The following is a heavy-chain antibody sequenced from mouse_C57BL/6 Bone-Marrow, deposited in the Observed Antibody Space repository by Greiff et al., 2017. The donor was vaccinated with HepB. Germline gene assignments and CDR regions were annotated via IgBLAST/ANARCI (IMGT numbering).Heavy chain of an antibody. V-gene: IGHV1-80*01. Sequence: QVQLKESGAELVKPGASVKISCKASGYAFSSYWMNWVKQRPGKGLEWIGQIYPGDGDTNYNGKFKGKATLTADKSSSTAYMQLSSLTSEDSAVYFCARRGGTVVAFDYWGQGTTLTVSS. D-gene: IGHD1-1*01. CDR3: ARRGGTVVAFDY. CDR2: IYPGDGDT. J-gene: IGHJ2*01. CDR1: GYAFSSYW.